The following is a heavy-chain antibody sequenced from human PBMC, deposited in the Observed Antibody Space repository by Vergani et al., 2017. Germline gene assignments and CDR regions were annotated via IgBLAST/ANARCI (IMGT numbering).Heavy chain of an antibody. Sequence: QVQLEESGPGLVKPSETLSLTFAVLGYSISSVLYWGWVRQPPGKGLEWIGSISHTGTTSDRAPFKSRVTISLDTTKNQFSLHLTSVTAAARAFYYCSSLLTGGVDYWGEGILVTVSS. CDR1: GYSISSVLY. CDR2: ISHTGTT. CDR3: SSLLTGGVDY. D-gene: IGHD2-21*01. V-gene: IGHV4-38-2*01. J-gene: IGHJ4*02.